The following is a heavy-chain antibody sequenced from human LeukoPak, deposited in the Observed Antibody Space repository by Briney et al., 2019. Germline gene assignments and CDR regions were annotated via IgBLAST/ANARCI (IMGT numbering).Heavy chain of an antibody. J-gene: IGHJ4*02. Sequence: GASVKVSCKASAYTFTSYGISWVRQASGQGLEWMGWISAYNGNTNYAQKLQGRVTMTTDTSTSTAYMELRSLRSDDTAVYYCARTRTRESVAVFFDYWGQGTLVTVSS. D-gene: IGHD6-19*01. CDR2: ISAYNGNT. CDR3: ARTRTRESVAVFFDY. V-gene: IGHV1-18*01. CDR1: AYTFTSYG.